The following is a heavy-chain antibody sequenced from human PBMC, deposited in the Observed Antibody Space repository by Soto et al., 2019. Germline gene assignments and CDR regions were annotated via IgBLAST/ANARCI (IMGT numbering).Heavy chain of an antibody. D-gene: IGHD1-26*01. V-gene: IGHV4-34*01. CDR1: GGSFSGYY. CDR3: ARLRWEQPWVFDY. J-gene: IGHJ4*02. CDR2: INHSGGT. Sequence: SEPLSLTSVIYGGSFSGYYWSGIRQPPVKGLEWIGEINHSGGTNYNPSLKSRVTISVDTSKNQFSLKLSSVTAADTAVFYCARLRWEQPWVFDYWGQGTLVTVSS.